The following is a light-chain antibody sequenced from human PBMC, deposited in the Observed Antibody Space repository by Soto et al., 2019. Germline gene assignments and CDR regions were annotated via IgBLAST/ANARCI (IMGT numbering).Light chain of an antibody. Sequence: DIQVTQSPSSVSASVGDRVTITYQASQDIVAYLAWYQHKPGRAPELLIRAASTLQSVVPSRFSGSGSGTDFTLTINSLQPEDFATYYRQQAYSFPITFGQGTRLEIK. CDR1: QDIVAY. CDR2: AAS. J-gene: IGKJ5*01. CDR3: QQAYSFPIT. V-gene: IGKV1D-12*01.